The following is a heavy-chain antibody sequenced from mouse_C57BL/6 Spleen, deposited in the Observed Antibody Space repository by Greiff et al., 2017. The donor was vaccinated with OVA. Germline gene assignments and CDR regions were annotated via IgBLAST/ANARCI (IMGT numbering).Heavy chain of an antibody. V-gene: IGHV5-17*01. D-gene: IGHD1-1*01. Sequence: DVKLVESGGGLVKPGGSLKLSCAASGFTFSDYGMHWVRQAPEKGLEWVAYISSGSSTIYYADTVKGRFTISRDNAKNTLFLQMTSLRSEDTAMYYCARPVAHWYFDVWGTGTTVTVSS. CDR2: ISSGSSTI. CDR3: ARPVAHWYFDV. J-gene: IGHJ1*03. CDR1: GFTFSDYG.